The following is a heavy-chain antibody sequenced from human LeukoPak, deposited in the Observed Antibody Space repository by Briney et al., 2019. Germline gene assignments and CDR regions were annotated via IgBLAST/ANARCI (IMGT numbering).Heavy chain of an antibody. V-gene: IGHV3-30-3*01. CDR1: GFTFSSYA. Sequence: GGSLRLSCAASGFTFSSYAMHWVRQAPGKGLEWVAVISYDGSNKYYADSVKGRFTISRDNSKNTLYLQMNSLRAEDTAVYYCARRGSGSYVLDYWGQGTLVTVSS. CDR3: ARRGSGSYVLDY. J-gene: IGHJ4*02. D-gene: IGHD3-10*01. CDR2: ISYDGSNK.